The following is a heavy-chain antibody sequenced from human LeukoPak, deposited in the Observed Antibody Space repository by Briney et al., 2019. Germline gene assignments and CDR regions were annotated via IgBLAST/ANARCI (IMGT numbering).Heavy chain of an antibody. D-gene: IGHD2-2*01. V-gene: IGHV7-4-1*02. J-gene: IGHJ4*02. Sequence: GASVKVSFKASGYTFTNYAMNWVRHAPGQGLEWMGWMNTNTGNPTYAQGFTGGFVFSLDTSVSTAYLQISSLKTEDTAVYYCAVLSYVDYWGQGTLVTVSS. CDR1: GYTFTNYA. CDR3: AVLSYVDY. CDR2: MNTNTGNP.